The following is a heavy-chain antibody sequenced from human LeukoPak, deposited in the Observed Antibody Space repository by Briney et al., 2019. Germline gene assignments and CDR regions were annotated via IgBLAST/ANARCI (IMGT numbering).Heavy chain of an antibody. CDR2: IYPGDSDT. Sequence: GESLKISCKASGYSFTNYRIGWVRQMPGKGLEWMGIIYPGDSDTRYSPSFQGQVTISADKSITTAYLYWSSLRASDTAIYYCARHSSRDHRYYFDSWGQGTLVSVSS. V-gene: IGHV5-51*01. CDR3: ARHSSRDHRYYFDS. CDR1: GYSFTNYR. J-gene: IGHJ4*02.